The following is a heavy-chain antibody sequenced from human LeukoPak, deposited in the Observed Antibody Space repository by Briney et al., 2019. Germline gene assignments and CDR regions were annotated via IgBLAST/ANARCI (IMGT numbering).Heavy chain of an antibody. Sequence: SETLSLTCAVYGGSFSGYYWSWIRQPPGKGLEWIGEINHSGSTNYNPSLKSRVTISVDTSKNQFSLKLSSVTAADTAVYFCARDPLSTNDFDIWGQGTMVAVSS. CDR3: ARDPLSTNDFDI. J-gene: IGHJ3*02. CDR1: GGSFSGYY. D-gene: IGHD1-1*01. CDR2: INHSGST. V-gene: IGHV4-34*01.